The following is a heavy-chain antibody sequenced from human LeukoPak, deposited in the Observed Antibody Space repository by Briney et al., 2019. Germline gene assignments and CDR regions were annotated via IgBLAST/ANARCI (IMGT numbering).Heavy chain of an antibody. CDR1: GFTFSSYS. J-gene: IGHJ4*02. V-gene: IGHV3-21*01. Sequence: RGVLRLSCAASGFTFSSYSMNWVRQAPGMGLEWVSSISSSSSYIYYADSVKGRFTISRDNAKNSLYLQMNSLRAEDTAVYYCARVAYCSGGSCYSRPIDYWGQGTLVTVSS. CDR3: ARVAYCSGGSCYSRPIDY. CDR2: ISSSSSYI. D-gene: IGHD2-15*01.